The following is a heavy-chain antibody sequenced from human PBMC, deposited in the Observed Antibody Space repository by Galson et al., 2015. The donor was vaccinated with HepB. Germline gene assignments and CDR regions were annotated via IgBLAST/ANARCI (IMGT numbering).Heavy chain of an antibody. J-gene: IGHJ4*02. CDR1: GFTFSTSW. V-gene: IGHV3-7*03. CDR2: INQDGSEK. CDR3: SKSLDY. Sequence: SLRLSCAGSGFTFSTSWMDWVRQTPGKGLEWVANINQDGSEKFYVDSVKGRFTISRDNAKNSLYLEMNSLRAEDTAVYFCSKSLDYWGRGSLVTVSS.